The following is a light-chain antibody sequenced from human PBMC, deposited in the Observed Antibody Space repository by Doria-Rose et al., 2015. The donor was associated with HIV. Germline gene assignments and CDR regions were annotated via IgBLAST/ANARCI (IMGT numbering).Light chain of an antibody. J-gene: IGKJ5*01. CDR2: DAS. CDR1: QRVKSSY. CDR3: QQYGTSRGT. V-gene: IGKV3-20*01. Sequence: TRSPGILSLSPGERATLSCRASQRVKSSYLAWYQQKPGQAPRLLIYDASTRATGIPDRFSGSGSGTDFTLTISRLEPEDVAVYYCQQYGTSRGTFGQGTRLEIK.